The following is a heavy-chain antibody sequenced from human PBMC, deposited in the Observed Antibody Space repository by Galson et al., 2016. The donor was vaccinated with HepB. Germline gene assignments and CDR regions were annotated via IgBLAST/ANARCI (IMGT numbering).Heavy chain of an antibody. Sequence: SVKVSCKASGCTFTNYDINWVRQATGQGLEWLGWMNPNSGNTGYAQKFQGRVTMTRDTSISTAYMELSSLRSDDTAIYYCARNPIETGYFDPWGQGTLVTVSS. J-gene: IGHJ5*02. CDR2: MNPNSGNT. D-gene: IGHD1-1*01. CDR1: GCTFTNYD. V-gene: IGHV1-8*01. CDR3: ARNPIETGYFDP.